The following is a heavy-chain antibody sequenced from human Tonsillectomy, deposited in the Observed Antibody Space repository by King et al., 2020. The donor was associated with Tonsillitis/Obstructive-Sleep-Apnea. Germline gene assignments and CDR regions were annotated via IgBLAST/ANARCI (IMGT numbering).Heavy chain of an antibody. D-gene: IGHD3-16*02. Sequence: VQLVESRGGVVQPGRSLRLSCAASGFTFSSYGMHWVRQAPGKGLEWVAVISYDGSNKYYADSVKGRFTISRDNSKNTLYLQMNSLRAEDTAVYYCLRLGELSTPDAGVDYWGQGTLVTVSS. CDR1: GFTFSSYG. J-gene: IGHJ4*02. CDR2: ISYDGSNK. V-gene: IGHV3-30*03. CDR3: LRLGELSTPDAGVDY.